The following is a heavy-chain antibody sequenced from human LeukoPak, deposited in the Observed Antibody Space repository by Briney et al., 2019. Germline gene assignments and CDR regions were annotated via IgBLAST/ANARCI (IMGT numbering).Heavy chain of an antibody. V-gene: IGHV4-34*01. Sequence: PSETLSLTCAVYGGPFSGYYWSWIRQPPGKGLEWIGEINHSGSTNYNPSLKSRVTISVESSKNQISLKLSSVTAADTAVYYCARGPTIVATSGIKYYFDYWGQGTLVTVSS. D-gene: IGHD5-12*01. CDR2: INHSGST. CDR1: GGPFSGYY. J-gene: IGHJ4*02. CDR3: ARGPTIVATSGIKYYFDY.